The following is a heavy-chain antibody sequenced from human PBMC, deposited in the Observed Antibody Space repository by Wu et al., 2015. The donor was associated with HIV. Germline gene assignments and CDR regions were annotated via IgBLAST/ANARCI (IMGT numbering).Heavy chain of an antibody. D-gene: IGHD2-15*01. Sequence: QVQLVQSGAEVKKPGASVKVSCKASGYTFTSYYMHWVRQAPGQGLEWMGWINPNSGGTNYAQKFQGRVTMTRDTSISTAYMELSRLRSDDTAVYYCARGYCSGGSCYSGNWFDPWGQGTLVTVSS. V-gene: IGHV1-2*02. CDR2: INPNSGGT. CDR1: GYTFTSYY. J-gene: IGHJ5*02. CDR3: ARGYCSGGSCYSGNWFDP.